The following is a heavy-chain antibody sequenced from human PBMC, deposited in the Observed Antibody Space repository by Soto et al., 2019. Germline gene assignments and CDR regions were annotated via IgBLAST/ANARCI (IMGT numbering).Heavy chain of an antibody. CDR1: GFTFSNAW. J-gene: IGHJ6*03. V-gene: IGHV3-15*01. Sequence: EVQLVESGGGLVKPGGSLRLSCAASGFTFSNAWMSWVRQAPGKGLEWVGRIKSKTDDGTTDYAATVKGRITISRDDSKNQLYLQMNSLKTEDTAVYYCRYYGDDAGNASYYYYHYMDGWGKGTTVTGS. D-gene: IGHD4-17*01. CDR3: RYYGDDAGNASYYYYHYMDG. CDR2: IKSKTDDGTT.